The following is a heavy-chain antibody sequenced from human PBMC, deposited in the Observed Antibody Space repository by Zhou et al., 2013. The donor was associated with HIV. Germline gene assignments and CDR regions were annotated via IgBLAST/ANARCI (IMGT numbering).Heavy chain of an antibody. CDR1: GYTFTSYY. Sequence: QVQLVQSGAEVKKPGASVKVSCKASGYTFTSYYMHWVRQAPGQGLEWMGIINPSGGSTSYAQKFQGRVTMTTDTSTSTAYLDLRSLKSDDTAVYYCARAHCTNGICYSATGYYYYMDVWGNGTTVIVSS. CDR2: INPSGGST. D-gene: IGHD2-8*01. J-gene: IGHJ6*03. CDR3: ARAHCTNGICYSATGYYYYMDV. V-gene: IGHV1-46*01.